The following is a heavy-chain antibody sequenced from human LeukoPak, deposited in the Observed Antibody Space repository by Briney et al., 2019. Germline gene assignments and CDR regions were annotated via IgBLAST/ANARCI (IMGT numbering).Heavy chain of an antibody. J-gene: IGHJ5*02. D-gene: IGHD2-2*01. Sequence: AASVKVSCKASGGTFSSYAISWVRQAPGQGLEWMGGIIPIFGTANYAQKFQGRVTITADESTSTAFMELSGLRSEDTAVYYCARDDDYCSSTSCSVRFDPWGQGTLVTVSS. CDR1: GGTFSSYA. V-gene: IGHV1-69*13. CDR2: IIPIFGTA. CDR3: ARDDDYCSSTSCSVRFDP.